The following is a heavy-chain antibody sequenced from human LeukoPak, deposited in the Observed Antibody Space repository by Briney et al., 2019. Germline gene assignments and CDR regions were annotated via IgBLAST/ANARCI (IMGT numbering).Heavy chain of an antibody. J-gene: IGHJ4*02. D-gene: IGHD6-13*01. CDR2: INPNSGGT. V-gene: IGHV1-2*02. CDR1: GYTFTGYY. CDR3: ARGGLTNSRDLMDY. Sequence: ASVKVSCKASGYTFTGYYMHWVRQAPGQGLEWMGWINPNSGGTNYAQKFQGRVTMTRDTSISTAYMELSSLRSEDTAVYYCARGGLTNSRDLMDYWGQGTLVTVSS.